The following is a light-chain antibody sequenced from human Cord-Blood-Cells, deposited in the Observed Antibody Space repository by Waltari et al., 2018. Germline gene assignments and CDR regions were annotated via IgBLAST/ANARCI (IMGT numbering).Light chain of an antibody. Sequence: QSALTQPASVSGSPGQSITIACTGTSSDVGGYNEVYRYQPPPGKPPKLMIYDVSKRPSGVSNRFSGSKSGNTASLTISGLQAEDEADYYCSSYTSSSTLGVVFGGGTKLTVL. CDR1: SSDVGGYNE. V-gene: IGLV2-14*01. CDR3: SSYTSSSTLGVV. J-gene: IGLJ2*01. CDR2: DVS.